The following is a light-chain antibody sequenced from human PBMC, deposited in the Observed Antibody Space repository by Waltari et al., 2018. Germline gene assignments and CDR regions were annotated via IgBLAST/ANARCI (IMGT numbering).Light chain of an antibody. Sequence: EIVLMQSPGTLSLSPGDRATLSCRASQSVTNNFLAWYQLKPGQAPRLLIYGASSRATGIPDRFSGSGSGAAFTLTISRLEPEDFAVYYCQQYGGSPTWTFGQGTKVEIK. CDR3: QQYGGSPTWT. J-gene: IGKJ1*01. CDR1: QSVTNNF. V-gene: IGKV3-20*01. CDR2: GAS.